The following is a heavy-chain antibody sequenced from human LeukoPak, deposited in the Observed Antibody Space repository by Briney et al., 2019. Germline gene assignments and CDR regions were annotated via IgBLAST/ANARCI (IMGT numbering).Heavy chain of an antibody. CDR1: GFTFSGNW. V-gene: IGHV3-74*01. D-gene: IGHD5-24*01. J-gene: IGHJ4*02. CDR2: INTDGTSP. CDR3: ARSREPGRDGDY. Sequence: GGSLRLSCVVSGFTFSGNWMHWVRQVPGKGLVWVSRINTDGTSPSYADSVKGRFTISRDNAKNTLYLQMNSLRAEDTAVYYCARSREPGRDGDYWGQGTLVTVSS.